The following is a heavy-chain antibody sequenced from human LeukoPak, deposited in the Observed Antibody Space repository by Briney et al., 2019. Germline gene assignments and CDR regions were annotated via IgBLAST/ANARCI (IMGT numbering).Heavy chain of an antibody. CDR3: ARGPPPYYYDSSGYSRAFDI. CDR2: IYPGDSDT. J-gene: IGHJ3*02. V-gene: IGHV5-51*01. CDR1: GYNFTSYW. Sequence: GESLKISCKGSGYNFTSYWIGWVRQMPGKGLEWMGIIYPGDSDTRYSPSFQGQVTISADKSISTAYLQWSSLKASDTAMYYCARGPPPYYYDSSGYSRAFDIWGQGTMVTVSS. D-gene: IGHD3-22*01.